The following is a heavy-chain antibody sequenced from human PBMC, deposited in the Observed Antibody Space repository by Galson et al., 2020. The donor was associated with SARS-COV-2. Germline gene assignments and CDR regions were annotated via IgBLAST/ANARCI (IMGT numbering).Heavy chain of an antibody. V-gene: IGHV4-59*08. CDR1: GGYISSYY. J-gene: IGHJ4*02. CDR3: ARHKAVAGTYLDY. CDR2: IYYSGST. Sequence: ETSETLSLTCTVSGGYISSYYWSWIRQPPGKGLEWIGYIYYSGSTNYNPSLKSRVTISVDTSKNQFSLKLSSVTAADTAVYYCARHKAVAGTYLDYWGQGTLVTVSS. D-gene: IGHD6-19*01.